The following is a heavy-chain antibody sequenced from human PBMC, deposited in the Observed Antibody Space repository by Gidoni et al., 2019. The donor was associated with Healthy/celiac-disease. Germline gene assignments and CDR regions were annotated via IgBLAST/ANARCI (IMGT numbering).Heavy chain of an antibody. CDR1: GGSISSGGYS. D-gene: IGHD2-2*01. CDR2: IYHSGST. Sequence: QLQLQESGSGLVKPSQTLSLTCAVSGGSISSGGYSWSWIRQPPGKGLEWIGYIYHSGSTYYNPSLKSRVTISVDRSKNQFSLKLSSVTAADTAVYYCARVGGWGCSSTSCYGHAFDIWGQGTMVTVSS. CDR3: ARVGGWGCSSTSCYGHAFDI. J-gene: IGHJ3*02. V-gene: IGHV4-30-2*01.